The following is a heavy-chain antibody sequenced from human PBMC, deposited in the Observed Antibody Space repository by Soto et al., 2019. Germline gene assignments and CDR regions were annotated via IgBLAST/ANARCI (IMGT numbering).Heavy chain of an antibody. Sequence: QLQLQESGSVLVKPSQTLSLTCAVSGGSISSGGYSWSWIRQPPGKGLEWIGYIYHSGSTYYNPSLKRRVTIXXDXSXXQFSLQLSSVTAADTAVYYCAKSPTVIVGIYAFDIWGQGTMVTVSS. V-gene: IGHV4-30-2*01. CDR2: IYHSGST. D-gene: IGHD3-22*01. J-gene: IGHJ3*02. CDR3: AKSPTVIVGIYAFDI. CDR1: GGSISSGGYS.